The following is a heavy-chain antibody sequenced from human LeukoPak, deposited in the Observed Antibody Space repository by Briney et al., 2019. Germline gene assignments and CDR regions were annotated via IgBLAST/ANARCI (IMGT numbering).Heavy chain of an antibody. CDR3: AELGITMIGGV. CDR2: INGSGRST. V-gene: IGHV3-23*01. Sequence: PGGSLRLSCAASGFAFSNYAMSWVRQAPGKGLEWVSDINGSGRSTYYADSVKGRFTISRDNAKNSLYLQMNSLRAEDTAVYYCAELGITMIGGVWGKGTTVTISS. CDR1: GFAFSNYA. D-gene: IGHD3-10*02. J-gene: IGHJ6*04.